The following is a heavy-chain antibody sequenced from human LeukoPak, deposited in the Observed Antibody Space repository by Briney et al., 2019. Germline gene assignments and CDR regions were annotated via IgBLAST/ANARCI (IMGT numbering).Heavy chain of an antibody. CDR3: AREGGSSWFDY. V-gene: IGHV3-43*01. Sequence: GGSLRLSCAASGFAFGHYTMHWVRQAPGKGLEWVSLISWDGGNTYYADSVKGRFTISRDNNKNSLYLQMNSLRAEDTAVYYCAREGGSSWFDYWGQGTLVTVSS. CDR1: GFAFGHYT. D-gene: IGHD6-13*01. CDR2: ISWDGGNT. J-gene: IGHJ4*02.